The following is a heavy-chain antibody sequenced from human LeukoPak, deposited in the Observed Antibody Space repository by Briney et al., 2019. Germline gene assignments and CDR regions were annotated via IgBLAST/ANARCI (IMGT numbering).Heavy chain of an antibody. CDR2: INYSGST. CDR3: ARGGYYDYVWGSYPFDY. D-gene: IGHD3-16*01. CDR1: GGSISSYY. V-gene: IGHV4-59*01. J-gene: IGHJ4*02. Sequence: SETLSLTCTVSGGSISSYYWSWIRQPPGKGLEWIGYINYSGSTNYNPSLKSRVTISVDTSKNQFSLKLSSVTAADTAVYYCARGGYYDYVWGSYPFDYWGQGTLVTVSS.